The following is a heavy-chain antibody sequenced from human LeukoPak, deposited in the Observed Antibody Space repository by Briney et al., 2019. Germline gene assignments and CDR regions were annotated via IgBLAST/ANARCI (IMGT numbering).Heavy chain of an antibody. CDR1: GGSLSGYY. J-gene: IGHJ4*02. V-gene: IGHV4-34*01. D-gene: IGHD5-24*01. CDR2: INHSGST. Sequence: SETLSLTCAVYGGSLSGYYWSWIRQPPGKGLEWIGEINHSGSTNYNPSLKSRVTISVDTSKNQFSLKLSSVTAADTAVYYCARGWLQFHYWGQGTLVTVSS. CDR3: ARGWLQFHY.